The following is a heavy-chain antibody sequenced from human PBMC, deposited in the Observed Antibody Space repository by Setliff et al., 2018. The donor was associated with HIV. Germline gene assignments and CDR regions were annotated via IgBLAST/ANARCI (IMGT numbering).Heavy chain of an antibody. V-gene: IGHV3-7*03. D-gene: IGHD1-26*01. CDR1: GFTFSTTW. CDR3: ASMWKVGA. J-gene: IGHJ5*02. Sequence: GGSLRLSCAASGFTFSTTWMYWVRQAPGKGLEWVATIKKDGREKYYVDSVKGRFTISRDNARTSLYLEMSSLRVEDTAVYFCASMWKVGAWGRGTLVTVSS. CDR2: IKKDGREK.